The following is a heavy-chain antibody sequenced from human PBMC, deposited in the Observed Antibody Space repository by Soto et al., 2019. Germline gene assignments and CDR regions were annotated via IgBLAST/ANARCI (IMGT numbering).Heavy chain of an antibody. CDR2: ITNNGDTT. V-gene: IGHV3-23*04. D-gene: IGHD5-12*01. J-gene: IGHJ3*01. Sequence: EKQLVESGGALAQPGGSVRLSCVGSGFTFSIYALTWVRQAPGKGLEWVSLITNNGDTTFFGDYVKGRFSISRDNSKNTLYLELENLRDEDSAVYYCAMSDGYGGAFDVWGQGTMVAVSS. CDR1: GFTFSIYA. CDR3: AMSDGYGGAFDV.